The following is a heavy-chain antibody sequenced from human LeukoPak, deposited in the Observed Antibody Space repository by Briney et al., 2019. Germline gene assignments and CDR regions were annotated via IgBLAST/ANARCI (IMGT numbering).Heavy chain of an antibody. CDR3: VKAYSSSWYFPVY. V-gene: IGHV3-64D*06. CDR1: GFTFSSYA. D-gene: IGHD6-13*01. Sequence: GGSLRLSCSASGFTFSSYAMHWVRQAPGKGLEYVSAISSNGGSTYYADSVKGRFTISRDNSKNTLYLQMSSLRAEDTAVYYCVKAYSSSWYFPVYWGQGTLVTVSS. J-gene: IGHJ4*02. CDR2: ISSNGGST.